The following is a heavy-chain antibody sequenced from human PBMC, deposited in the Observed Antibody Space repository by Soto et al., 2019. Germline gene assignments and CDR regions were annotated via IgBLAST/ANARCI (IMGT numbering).Heavy chain of an antibody. D-gene: IGHD5-18*01. J-gene: IGHJ4*02. Sequence: VQLVQSGAEVKKPGASVKVSCKASGYTFSSYAITWVRQAPVQGLEWMGWINAYNGNTNYAQKLQGRVTITTDTSTSTAYMELRSLRSDDTAVYYSARDVGYGLIDYWGQGTLVTVSS. CDR1: GYTFSSYA. CDR3: ARDVGYGLIDY. V-gene: IGHV1-18*01. CDR2: INAYNGNT.